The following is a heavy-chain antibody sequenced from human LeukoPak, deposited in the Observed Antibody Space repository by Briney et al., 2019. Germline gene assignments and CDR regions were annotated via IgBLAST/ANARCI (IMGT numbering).Heavy chain of an antibody. D-gene: IGHD6-19*01. Sequence: GGSLRLSCAASGFTFSTYAVSWVRQPPGKGLEWVSAISGSGGSTYYADSVKGRFTISRDNSKNTLYLQMNSLRAEDTAVYYCAKSSSGWYKWSDPWGQGTLVTVSS. CDR1: GFTFSTYA. J-gene: IGHJ5*02. CDR2: ISGSGGST. V-gene: IGHV3-23*01. CDR3: AKSSSGWYKWSDP.